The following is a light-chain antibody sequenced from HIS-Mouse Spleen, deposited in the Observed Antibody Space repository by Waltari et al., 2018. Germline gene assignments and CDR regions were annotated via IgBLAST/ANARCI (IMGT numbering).Light chain of an antibody. J-gene: IGLJ2*01. CDR2: EDS. Sequence: SYELTQPPSVSVSPGQTARITCSGDALPKKYAYWSQHNSGHDPLLVIHEDSKRPSWITGRFSGSSSGTMATLTISGAQVEDEADYYCYSTDSSGNHRVFGGGTKLTVL. CDR1: ALPKKY. CDR3: YSTDSSGNHRV. V-gene: IGLV3-10*01.